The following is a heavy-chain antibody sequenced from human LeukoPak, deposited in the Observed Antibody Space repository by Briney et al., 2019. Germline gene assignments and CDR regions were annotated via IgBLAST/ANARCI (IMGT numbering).Heavy chain of an antibody. CDR1: GFTFSSYE. D-gene: IGHD4-17*01. V-gene: IGHV3-48*03. J-gene: IGHJ5*02. Sequence: GGSLRLSCAASGFTFSSYEMNWVRQAPGKGLEWVSYISSSGSTIYYADSVKGRFTISRDNAKNSLYLQMNSLRAEDTALYYCARGPYGDYLSWFDPWGQGTLVTVSS. CDR3: ARGPYGDYLSWFDP. CDR2: ISSSGSTI.